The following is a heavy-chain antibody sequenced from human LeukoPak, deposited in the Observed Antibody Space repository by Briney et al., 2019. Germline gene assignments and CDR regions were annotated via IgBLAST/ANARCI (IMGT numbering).Heavy chain of an antibody. D-gene: IGHD2-15*01. CDR1: GFTFSSYS. V-gene: IGHV3-30*02. J-gene: IGHJ4*02. CDR2: IRYDGSNK. CDR3: AKANVAATPVGFDY. Sequence: PGGSLRLSCAASGFTFSSYSMHWVRQAPGKGLEWVAFIRYDGSNKYYADSVKGRFTISRDNSKNTLYLQMNSLRAEDTAVYYCAKANVAATPVGFDYWGQGTLVTVSS.